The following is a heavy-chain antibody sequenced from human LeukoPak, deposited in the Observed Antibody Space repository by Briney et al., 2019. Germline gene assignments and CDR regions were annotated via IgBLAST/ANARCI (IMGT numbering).Heavy chain of an antibody. J-gene: IGHJ4*02. CDR3: AKSPWASARAFDY. CDR1: GFTFSSYA. D-gene: IGHD6-6*01. Sequence: GGSLRLSCAASGFTFSSYAMHWVRQAPGKGLEWVAVISYDGSNKYYADSVKGRFTISRDNSKNTLYLQMNSLRAEDAAVYYCAKSPWASARAFDYWGQGTLVTVSS. CDR2: ISYDGSNK. V-gene: IGHV3-30-3*01.